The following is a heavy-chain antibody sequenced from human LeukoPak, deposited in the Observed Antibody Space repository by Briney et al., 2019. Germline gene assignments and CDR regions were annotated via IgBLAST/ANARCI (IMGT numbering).Heavy chain of an antibody. CDR1: GFTFRNYG. D-gene: IGHD3-16*01. CDR3: ASQSFARFDP. CDR2: IANSADNT. Sequence: GGSLRLSCAASGFTFRNYGLTWVRQAPGKGLEWVSSIANSADNTYYADSVKGRFTISRDNSRNPLFLQMSSLRVEDTAVYYCASQSFARFDPWGQGTLVTVSS. J-gene: IGHJ5*02. V-gene: IGHV3-23*01.